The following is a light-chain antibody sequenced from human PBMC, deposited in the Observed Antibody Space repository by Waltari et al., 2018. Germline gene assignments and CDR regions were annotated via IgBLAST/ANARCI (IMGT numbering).Light chain of an antibody. CDR3: CSYAGSITFV. CDR2: DVS. J-gene: IGLJ1*01. Sequence: QSALTQPASVSGSPGPSITISCTGTSSDVGAYNYVSWYQQHPGKAPKLMIYDVSKRPSGVSNRFSGSKSGNTASLTISGLQAEDEADYYCCSYAGSITFVFGTGTKVTVL. CDR1: SSDVGAYNY. V-gene: IGLV2-23*02.